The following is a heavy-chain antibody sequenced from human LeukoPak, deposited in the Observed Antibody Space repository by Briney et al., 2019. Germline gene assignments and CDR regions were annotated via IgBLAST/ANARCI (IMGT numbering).Heavy chain of an antibody. V-gene: IGHV4-30-4*01. J-gene: IGHJ5*02. CDR1: GGSISSGDYY. D-gene: IGHD3-22*01. CDR2: MYYSGST. CDR3: ARPYYYDSRIDP. Sequence: PSQTLSLTCTVSGGSISSGDYYWSWLRQPPGKGLEWIAYMYYSGSTYYNPSLTSRVTMSADTSNNQLSLKLISVTAADTAVYYCARPYYYDSRIDPWGQGILVTVSS.